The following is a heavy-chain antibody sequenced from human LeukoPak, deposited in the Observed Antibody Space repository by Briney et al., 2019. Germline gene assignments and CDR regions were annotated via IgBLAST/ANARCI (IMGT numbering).Heavy chain of an antibody. D-gene: IGHD1-14*01. CDR3: ARDHAQADY. CDR2: INHSGST. CDR1: GGSFSGYY. Sequence: SETLSLTCAVYGGSFSGYYWSWIRQPPGKGLEWIGEINHSGSTNYNPSLKSRVTISVDTSKNQFSLRLSSVTAADTAVYYCARDHAQADYWGQGTLVTVSS. J-gene: IGHJ4*02. V-gene: IGHV4-34*01.